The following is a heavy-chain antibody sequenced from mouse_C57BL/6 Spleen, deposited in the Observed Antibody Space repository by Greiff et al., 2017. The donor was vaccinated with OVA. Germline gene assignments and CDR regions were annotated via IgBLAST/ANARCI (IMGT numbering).Heavy chain of an antibody. Sequence: VHVKQSGAELVRPGASVKLSCTASGFNIKDDYMHWVKQRPEQGLEWIGWIDPENGDTEYASKFQGKASITADTSSNTAYLQLSSLTSEDTAVYYGTNYSNYGFAYWGQGTLVTVSA. V-gene: IGHV14-4*01. D-gene: IGHD2-5*01. J-gene: IGHJ3*01. CDR2: IDPENGDT. CDR1: GFNIKDDY. CDR3: TNYSNYGFAY.